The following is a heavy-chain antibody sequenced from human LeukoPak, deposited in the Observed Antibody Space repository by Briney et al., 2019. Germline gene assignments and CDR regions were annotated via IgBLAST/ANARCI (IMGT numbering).Heavy chain of an antibody. D-gene: IGHD3-22*01. CDR1: GYKFSTFW. J-gene: IGHJ3*02. Sequence: GESLKISCKGSGYKFSTFWIGWVRQMPGKGLEWMGIIDPGDSDTRYRPSFQGQVTISADKSISTAYLQWSSLRASDTAMYYCARARAYGPLYSVISHDSSGWGAFDSWGQGTMVTVSS. CDR2: IDPGDSDT. CDR3: ARARAYGPLYSVISHDSSGWGAFDS. V-gene: IGHV5-51*01.